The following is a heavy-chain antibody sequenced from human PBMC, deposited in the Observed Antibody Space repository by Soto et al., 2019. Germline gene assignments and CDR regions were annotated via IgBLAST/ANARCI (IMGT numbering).Heavy chain of an antibody. Sequence: QITLKESGPTLVRPTQTLTLTCTFSGFSLTTSGVGVGWIRQPPGKALEWLALIYWDDNKLYSPSLKSRLTITKDTSKNPSVLTLTNMDPVDSATYFRAPRGYRYAYGYWGQGTLVTASS. J-gene: IGHJ4*02. D-gene: IGHD5-18*01. CDR1: GFSLTTSGVG. CDR2: IYWDDNK. CDR3: APRGYRYAYGY. V-gene: IGHV2-5*02.